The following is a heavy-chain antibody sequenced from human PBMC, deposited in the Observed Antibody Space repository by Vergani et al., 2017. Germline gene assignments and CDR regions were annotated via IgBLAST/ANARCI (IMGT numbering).Heavy chain of an antibody. J-gene: IGHJ6*03. D-gene: IGHD1-26*01. Sequence: QLQLQESGSGLVKPSQTLSLTCAVSGDSITNGGFSWNWIRQPPGKGPEWIGYIFPSGNSDYNPSLKNRVSISLDKSKNQFSLWVNSVTAADTAVYFCASASLGALVGYYSYMDVWGKGKTVVVSS. CDR3: ASASLGALVGYYSYMDV. CDR2: IFPSGNS. V-gene: IGHV4-30-2*01. CDR1: GDSITNGGFS.